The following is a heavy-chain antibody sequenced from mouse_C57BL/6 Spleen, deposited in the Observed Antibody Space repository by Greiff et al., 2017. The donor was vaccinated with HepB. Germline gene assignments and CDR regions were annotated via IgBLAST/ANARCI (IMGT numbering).Heavy chain of an antibody. CDR1: GYSITSGYY. CDR2: ISYDGSN. CDR3: ARGGRYLDS. Sequence: DVKLVESGPGLVKPSQSLSLTCSVTGYSITSGYYWNWIRQFPGNKLEWMGYISYDGSNNYNPSLKNRISITRDTSKNQFFLKLNSVTTEDTATYYCARGGRYLDSWGQGTTLTVSS. V-gene: IGHV3-6*01. D-gene: IGHD5-1*01. J-gene: IGHJ2*01.